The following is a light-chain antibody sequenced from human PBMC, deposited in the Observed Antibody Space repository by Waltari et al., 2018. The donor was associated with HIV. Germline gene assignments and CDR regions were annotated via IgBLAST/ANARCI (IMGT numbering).Light chain of an antibody. CDR1: ESLLKSNGYMY. Sequence: DIVMTQSPVSLPVTPGEPASLSCRSSESLLKSNGYMYLDWYLQKPGQSPQLLIFLGSNRAPGVPDRFSGSGSATEFTLKISKVEAEDVGVYYCMQALESPLTFGGGTRMDLK. CDR3: MQALESPLT. CDR2: LGS. J-gene: IGKJ4*01. V-gene: IGKV2-28*01.